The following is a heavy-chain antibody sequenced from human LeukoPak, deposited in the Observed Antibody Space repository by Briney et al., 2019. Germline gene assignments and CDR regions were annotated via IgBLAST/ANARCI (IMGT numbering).Heavy chain of an antibody. V-gene: IGHV1-18*01. CDR3: ARTPVGFNTVTPTDVRY. Sequence: ASVKVSCKASGYTFTTYGISWVRQAPGQGLEWMGWISTYNGNTNYAQKLQGRVTMTTDTSTSTAYMELRSLRSDDTAVYYCARTPVGFNTVTPTDVRYWGQGTLVTVSS. J-gene: IGHJ4*02. D-gene: IGHD4-17*01. CDR2: ISTYNGNT. CDR1: GYTFTTYG.